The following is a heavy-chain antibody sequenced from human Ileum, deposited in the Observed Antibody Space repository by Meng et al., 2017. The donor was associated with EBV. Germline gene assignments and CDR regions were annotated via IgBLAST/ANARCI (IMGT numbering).Heavy chain of an antibody. V-gene: IGHV2-5*02. CDR3: AHKPSGEDFFDY. CDR1: GFSLSTNGVG. D-gene: IGHD3-16*01. Sequence: QIPLKGSAPTPVKPTQTLTLTCRFSGFSLSTNGVGVGWIRQPPGKALEWLALIFYDDYQRYIPSLKTRLTITRVTSKSQVVLAMTNMDPVDTATYYCAHKPSGEDFFDYWGQGTLVTVSS. J-gene: IGHJ4*02. CDR2: IFYDDYQ.